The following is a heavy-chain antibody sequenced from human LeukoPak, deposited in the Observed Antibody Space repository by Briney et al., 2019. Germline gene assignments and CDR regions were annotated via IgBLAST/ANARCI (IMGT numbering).Heavy chain of an antibody. V-gene: IGHV3-23*01. CDR3: ARGESFAFDV. CDR1: GFIFSSYD. CDR2: ISRAGDRT. J-gene: IGHJ3*01. Sequence: GSLRLSCVGSGFIFSSYDMGWVRQAPGKGLEWVSSISRAGDRTYYEDSVKGRFTISRDNSRNTMYLQMNSLRAEDTAVYYCARGESFAFDVWGQGTMVTVSS.